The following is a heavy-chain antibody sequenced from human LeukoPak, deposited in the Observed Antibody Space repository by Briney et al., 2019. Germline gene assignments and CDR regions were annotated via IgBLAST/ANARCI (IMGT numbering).Heavy chain of an antibody. D-gene: IGHD3-22*01. Sequence: SGGSLRLSCAASGFTFSSYAMSWVRQAPGKGLEWVSAISGSGGSTYYADSVKGRFTISRDNSKNTLYLQMNSLRAEDTAVYYCAKWDTYYDSSGYYFYWGQGTLVTVSS. CDR2: ISGSGGST. V-gene: IGHV3-23*01. CDR3: AKWDTYYDSSGYYFY. J-gene: IGHJ4*02. CDR1: GFTFSSYA.